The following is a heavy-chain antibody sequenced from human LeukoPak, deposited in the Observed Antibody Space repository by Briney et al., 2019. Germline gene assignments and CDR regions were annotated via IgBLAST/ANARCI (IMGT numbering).Heavy chain of an antibody. Sequence: ASVTVSCKASGYTFTSYGISWVRQAPGQGLEWVGWISAYNGNTNYAQKLQGRVTMTTDTSTGTAYMELGSLRSEDTAVYYCARNYCSGGSCYPSHFDYWGQGTLVTVSS. D-gene: IGHD2-15*01. V-gene: IGHV1-18*01. CDR2: ISAYNGNT. CDR1: GYTFTSYG. J-gene: IGHJ4*02. CDR3: ARNYCSGGSCYPSHFDY.